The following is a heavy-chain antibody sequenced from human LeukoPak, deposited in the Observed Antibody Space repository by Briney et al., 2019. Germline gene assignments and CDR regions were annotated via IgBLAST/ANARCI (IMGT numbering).Heavy chain of an antibody. CDR1: GGPISSGDYY. D-gene: IGHD3-22*01. CDR2: IYYSGST. J-gene: IGHJ4*02. Sequence: SQTLSLTCTVSGGPISSGDYYWSWIRQPPGKGLEWIGYIYYSGSTYYNPSLKSRVTISVDTSKTQFSLKLSSVTAADTAVYYCARDLSSGYYRYYFDYWGQGTLVTVSS. CDR3: ARDLSSGYYRYYFDY. V-gene: IGHV4-30-4*08.